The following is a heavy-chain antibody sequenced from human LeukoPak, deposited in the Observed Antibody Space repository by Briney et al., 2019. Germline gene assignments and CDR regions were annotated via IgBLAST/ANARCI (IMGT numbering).Heavy chain of an antibody. D-gene: IGHD3-10*01. CDR1: RGAITSGGYS. CDR2: ISDRGPA. Sequence: SQTLSLTCTVSRGAITSGGYSWNWIRQPPGKGLEWIGYISDRGPAYYNPSLKSRFTISVDRPKNQFFLTVTSVTAADTAVYFCARSRQASGLLGSWGQGILVAVSS. V-gene: IGHV4-30-2*01. CDR3: ARSRQASGLLGS. J-gene: IGHJ5*01.